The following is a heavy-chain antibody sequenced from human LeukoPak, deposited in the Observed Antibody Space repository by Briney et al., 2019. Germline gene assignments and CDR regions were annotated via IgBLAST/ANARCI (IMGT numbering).Heavy chain of an antibody. CDR1: GFTVSSNY. V-gene: IGHV3-53*01. CDR3: ARDRYDAFDI. CDR2: IYSGGST. Sequence: GGSLRLSCAASGFTVSSNYMSWVRQAPGRGLEWVSVIYSGGSTYYADSVKGRFTISRDNSKNTLYLQMNSLRAEDTAVYYCARDRYDAFDIWGQGTMITVSS. J-gene: IGHJ3*02.